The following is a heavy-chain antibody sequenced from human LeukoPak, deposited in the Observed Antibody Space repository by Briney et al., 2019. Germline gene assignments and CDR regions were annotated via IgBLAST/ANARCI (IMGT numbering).Heavy chain of an antibody. J-gene: IGHJ6*02. CDR3: ASTQLYDSSGYYDYGMDV. D-gene: IGHD3-22*01. Sequence: ASVKVSCKASGYTFTSYDINWVRQATGQGLEWMGWMNPNSGNTGYAQKFQGRVTMTRNTSISTAYMELSSLRSEDTAVYYCASTQLYDSSGYYDYGMDVWGQGTTVTVSS. CDR1: GYTFTSYD. CDR2: MNPNSGNT. V-gene: IGHV1-8*01.